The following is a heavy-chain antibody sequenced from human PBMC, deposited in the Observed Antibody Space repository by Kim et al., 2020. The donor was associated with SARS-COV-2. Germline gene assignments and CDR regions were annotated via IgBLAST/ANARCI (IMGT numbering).Heavy chain of an antibody. CDR2: IYPGDSDT. J-gene: IGHJ5*02. CDR3: ARHRYYYGSGSDKDNWFDP. CDR1: GYSFTSYW. D-gene: IGHD3-10*01. V-gene: IGHV5-51*01. Sequence: GESLKISCKGSGYSFTSYWIGWVRQMPGKGLEWMGIIYPGDSDTRYSPSFQGHVTISADKSISTAYLQWSSLKASDTAMYYCARHRYYYGSGSDKDNWFDPWGQGTLVTVSS.